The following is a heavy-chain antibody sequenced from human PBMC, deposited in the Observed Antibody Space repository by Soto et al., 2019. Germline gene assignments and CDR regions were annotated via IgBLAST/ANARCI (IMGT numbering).Heavy chain of an antibody. D-gene: IGHD4-17*01. J-gene: IGHJ4*02. CDR3: ARDTDLTLVTTLDY. CDR1: GYTFKSYQ. CDR2: INISNGNT. V-gene: IGHV1-3*04. Sequence: RASVKVSCKASGYTFKSYQIYWVRQAPGQRLECMGWINISNGNTEYSQNFQGRVTMTRDTSASTAYMELSSLRSEDTAVYYCARDTDLTLVTTLDYWGQGTPVTVSS.